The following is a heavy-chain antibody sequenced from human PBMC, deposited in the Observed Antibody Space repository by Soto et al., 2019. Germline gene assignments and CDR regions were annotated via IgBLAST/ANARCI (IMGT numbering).Heavy chain of an antibody. D-gene: IGHD1-26*01. J-gene: IGHJ5*02. CDR2: IYYSGST. Sequence: HVQLQESGPGLVKPSQTLSLTCTVSGGSISSGGNYWSLIRQHPGKCLEWIGYIYYSGSTYYNPSLKSRVSLSVDTSKNQFSLKLSSVTAADTAVYYCARDQTPSAVGWFDPLGQGTLVTVSS. CDR3: ARDQTPSAVGWFDP. V-gene: IGHV4-31*03. CDR1: GGSISSGGNY.